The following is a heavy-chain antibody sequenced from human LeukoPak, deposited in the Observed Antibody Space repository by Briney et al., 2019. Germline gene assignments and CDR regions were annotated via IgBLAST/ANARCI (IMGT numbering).Heavy chain of an antibody. CDR3: TTDRMEN. CDR1: GFTFSSHA. Sequence: GGSLRLSCAASGFTFSSHAMHWDRQAPGKGLEWVGRVKRKTDGGTTDYAAPVKGRFTISRDDLKDTVYLQMNSLNNEDTAIYYCTTDRMENWGQGTLVTVSS. D-gene: IGHD2-8*01. CDR2: VKRKTDGGTT. V-gene: IGHV3-15*01. J-gene: IGHJ4*02.